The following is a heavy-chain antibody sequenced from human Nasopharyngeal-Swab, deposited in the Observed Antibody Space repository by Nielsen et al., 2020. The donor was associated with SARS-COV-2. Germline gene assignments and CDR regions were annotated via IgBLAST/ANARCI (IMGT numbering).Heavy chain of an antibody. V-gene: IGHV1-46*01. Sequence: ASVKVSCKASGYTFTSYYMHWVRQAPGQGLEWMGIINPSGGSTSYAQKFRGRVTMTRDTSTSTVYMELSSLRSEDTAVYYCARMLRYFDWLSKYGMDVWGQGTTVTVSS. CDR1: GYTFTSYY. CDR2: INPSGGST. J-gene: IGHJ6*02. CDR3: ARMLRYFDWLSKYGMDV. D-gene: IGHD3-9*01.